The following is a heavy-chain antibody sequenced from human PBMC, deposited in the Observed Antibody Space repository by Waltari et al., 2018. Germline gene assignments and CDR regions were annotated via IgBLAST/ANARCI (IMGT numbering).Heavy chain of an antibody. D-gene: IGHD2-21*01. CDR3: AKGGGWHNYYYYYMDV. Sequence: EVQLLESGGGLVQPGGSLRLSCAASGFTFSSYAMSWVRQAPGKGLEWVSAISGSGGSTYYADSVKGRFTISRDNSKNTLYLQMNSLRAEDTAVYYCAKGGGWHNYYYYYMDVWGKGTTVTVSS. CDR1: GFTFSSYA. CDR2: ISGSGGST. V-gene: IGHV3-23*01. J-gene: IGHJ6*03.